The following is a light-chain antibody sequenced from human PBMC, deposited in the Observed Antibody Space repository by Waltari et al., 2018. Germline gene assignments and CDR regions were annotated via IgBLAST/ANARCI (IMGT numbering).Light chain of an antibody. Sequence: SVLTQSPASLSLYPGESATLSCRARQSVGRDLAWYQQKTGQSPRLFIYDASYRVTGIPARFSGSGSGTDFTLTISSREPEDFAVSFCQHRNIWPRGLTFGQGTRLEIK. J-gene: IGKJ5*01. CDR3: QHRNIWPRGLT. V-gene: IGKV3-11*01. CDR2: DAS. CDR1: QSVGRD.